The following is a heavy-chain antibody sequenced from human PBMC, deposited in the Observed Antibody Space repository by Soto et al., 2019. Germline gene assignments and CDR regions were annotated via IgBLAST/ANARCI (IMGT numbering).Heavy chain of an antibody. CDR3: AEGGGSGSYYNPKYYYYGMDV. CDR1: GGTFSSYT. J-gene: IGHJ6*02. D-gene: IGHD3-10*01. Sequence: SVKVSCKASGGTFSSYTISWVRQAPGQGLEWMGRIIPILGIANYAQKFQGRVTITADKSTSTAYMELSSLRSEDTAVYYCAEGGGSGSYYNPKYYYYGMDVWGQGT. CDR2: IIPILGIA. V-gene: IGHV1-69*02.